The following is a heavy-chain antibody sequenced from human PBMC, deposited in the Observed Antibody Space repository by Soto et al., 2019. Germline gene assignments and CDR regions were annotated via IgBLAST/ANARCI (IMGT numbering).Heavy chain of an antibody. D-gene: IGHD2-21*02. V-gene: IGHV3-48*01. CDR1: GFTFGSYS. CDR2: ILSSSGVI. J-gene: IGHJ6*04. CDR3: ARDLRALLVATAIRYYQAV. Sequence: GGSLRLSCAASGFTFGSYSMNWVRQAPGKGLEWVSFILSSSGVIYYADSVKGRFTISRDNAKNSLYLQMNSLRAEDTAVYYCARDLRALLVATAIRYYQAVWGKGTTVTGSS.